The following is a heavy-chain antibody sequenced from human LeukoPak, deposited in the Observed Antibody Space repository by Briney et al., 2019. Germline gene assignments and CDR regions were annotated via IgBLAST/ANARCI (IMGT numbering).Heavy chain of an antibody. Sequence: GGSLRLLCASSGFTFGDYVMSWVRQAPGKGLDWVSSISGSGDTTYSADSVKGRFTISRDNSRNTLYLQMNSLRAEDTAVYYCAKESKHYYGTNAYYSASLGFWGQGTLVTVSS. CDR2: ISGSGDTT. D-gene: IGHD3-22*01. V-gene: IGHV3-23*01. J-gene: IGHJ4*02. CDR1: GFTFGDYV. CDR3: AKESKHYYGTNAYYSASLGF.